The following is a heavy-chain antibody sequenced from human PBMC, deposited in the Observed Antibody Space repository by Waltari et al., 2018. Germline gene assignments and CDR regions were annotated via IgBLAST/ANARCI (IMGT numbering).Heavy chain of an antibody. CDR3: AKGEGY. Sequence: QVQLVESGGGVVQPGRSLRLSCAASGFTFSSYGMHWVRQAPGKWLEWVAVISYDGSNKYYADSVKGRFTISRDNSKNTLYLQMNSLRAEDTAVYYCAKGEGYWGQGTLVTVSS. CDR1: GFTFSSYG. CDR2: ISYDGSNK. V-gene: IGHV3-30*18. J-gene: IGHJ4*02.